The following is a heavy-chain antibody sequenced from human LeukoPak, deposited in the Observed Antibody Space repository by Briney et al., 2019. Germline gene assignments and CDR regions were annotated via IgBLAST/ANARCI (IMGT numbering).Heavy chain of an antibody. V-gene: IGHV5-51*01. CDR3: ARQWYSSGWYDMDY. CDR1: GYIFTSYW. D-gene: IGHD6-19*01. J-gene: IGHJ4*02. Sequence: GESLEISCQGSGYIFTSYWIGWVRQLPGKGLEWMGIIYPGDSDTRYSPSFQGQVTISADKSISTAYLQWSSLKASDTAMYYCARQWYSSGWYDMDYWGQGTLVTVSS. CDR2: IYPGDSDT.